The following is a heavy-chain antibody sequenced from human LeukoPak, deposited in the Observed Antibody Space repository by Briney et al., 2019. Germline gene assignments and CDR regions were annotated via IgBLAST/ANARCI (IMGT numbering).Heavy chain of an antibody. Sequence: ASVKVSCKASGYTFTSYGISWVRQAPGQGLEWMGWISAYNGNTNYAQKLQGRVTMTTDTSTSTAYMGLRSLRSDDTAVYSCAREPYGSGSYPFDYWGQGTLVTVSS. J-gene: IGHJ4*02. D-gene: IGHD3-10*01. CDR3: AREPYGSGSYPFDY. V-gene: IGHV1-18*01. CDR2: ISAYNGNT. CDR1: GYTFTSYG.